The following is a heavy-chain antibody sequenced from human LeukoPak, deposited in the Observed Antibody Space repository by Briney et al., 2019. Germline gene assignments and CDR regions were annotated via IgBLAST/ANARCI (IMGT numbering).Heavy chain of an antibody. V-gene: IGHV4-34*01. CDR3: ARASRANYFLFDF. J-gene: IGHJ4*02. CDR2: IYHRGST. Sequence: KPSETLSLTCSISGASFTGYSWGWVRQSPGKGLEWIGEIYHRGSTAYNPSLNGRVTMSVDSAKSQFSLTLTSVTAADSAVYYCARASRANYFLFDFWGQGTLVTVSS. CDR1: GASFTGYS. D-gene: IGHD2/OR15-2a*01.